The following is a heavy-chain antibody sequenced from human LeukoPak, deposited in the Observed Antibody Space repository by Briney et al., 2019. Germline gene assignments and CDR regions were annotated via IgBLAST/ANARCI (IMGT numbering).Heavy chain of an antibody. CDR3: AKDVSSGWYDFYFDY. CDR1: GFTLSSYA. Sequence: LPGGSLRLSCAASGFTLSSYAMSWVGQAPGKGLEWVSAISGSGGSTYYADSVKGRFTISRDNSKNTLYLQMNSLRAEDTAVYYCAKDVSSGWYDFYFDYWGQGTLVTVSS. D-gene: IGHD6-19*01. V-gene: IGHV3-23*01. J-gene: IGHJ4*02. CDR2: ISGSGGST.